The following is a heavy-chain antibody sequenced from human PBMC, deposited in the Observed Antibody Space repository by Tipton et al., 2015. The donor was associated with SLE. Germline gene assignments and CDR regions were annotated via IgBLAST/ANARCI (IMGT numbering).Heavy chain of an antibody. Sequence: SLRLSCAASGFTFSNYAMSWVRQVPGKGLEWVSAISGSGGSTYYADSVKGRFTISRDNSKNTLYLQMNSLRAEDTAVYYCAIRGVIAARPTNLGYYGMDVWGQGTTVTVSS. V-gene: IGHV3-23*01. CDR1: GFTFSNYA. CDR2: ISGSGGST. D-gene: IGHD6-6*01. J-gene: IGHJ6*02. CDR3: AIRGVIAARPTNLGYYGMDV.